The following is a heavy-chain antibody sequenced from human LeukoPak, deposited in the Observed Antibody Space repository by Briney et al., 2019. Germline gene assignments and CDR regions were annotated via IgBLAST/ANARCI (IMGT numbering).Heavy chain of an antibody. CDR1: GFTFSDYY. J-gene: IGHJ4*02. CDR3: ARDQDTAMVLFDY. CDR2: ISSSGSTI. V-gene: IGHV3-11*04. Sequence: GGSLRLSCAASGFTFSDYYMSWIRQAPGKGLEWVSYISSSGSTIYYADSVKGRSTISRDNAKNSLYLQMNSLRAEDTAVYYCARDQDTAMVLFDYWGQGTLVTVSS. D-gene: IGHD5-18*01.